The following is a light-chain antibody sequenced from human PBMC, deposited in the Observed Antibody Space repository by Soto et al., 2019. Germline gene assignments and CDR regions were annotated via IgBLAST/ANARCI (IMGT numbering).Light chain of an antibody. CDR3: CSYAGSYTWV. V-gene: IGLV2-11*01. CDR2: AVN. J-gene: IGLJ3*02. CDR1: SSDVGDYNY. Sequence: QSALTQPRSVSASPGQSVTISCTGTSSDVGDYNYVSWYQQHPGKAPKLLIYAVNMRPSGVPDRFSGSKSGNTASLTISGLQAEDEADYSCCSYAGSYTWVFGGGTKLTVL.